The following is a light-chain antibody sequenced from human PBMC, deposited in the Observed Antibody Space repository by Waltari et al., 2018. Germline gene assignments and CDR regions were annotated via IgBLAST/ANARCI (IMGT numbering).Light chain of an antibody. Sequence: QSVLTQPPSVSGAPGQRGTISCSGTKSNIGADFDVHWYQQVPGTAPTLLLHSFSNRPSGVSDRFSGFKSGASASLVITGLQAEDEAMYYCQSYDTTLSAVVFGGGTRLTV. J-gene: IGLJ2*01. CDR1: KSNIGADFD. CDR2: SFS. CDR3: QSYDTTLSAVV. V-gene: IGLV1-40*01.